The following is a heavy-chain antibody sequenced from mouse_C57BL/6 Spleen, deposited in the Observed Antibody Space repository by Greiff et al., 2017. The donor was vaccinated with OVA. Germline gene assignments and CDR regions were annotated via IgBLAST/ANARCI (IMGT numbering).Heavy chain of an antibody. CDR1: GYTFTSYW. Sequence: VKLQQPGAELVKPGASVKLSCKASGYTFTSYWMHWVKQRPGQGLEWIGMIHPNSGSTNYNEKFKSKATLTVDKSSSTAYMQLSSLTSEDSAVYYCARRSYYGSGDYWGQGTTLTVSS. V-gene: IGHV1-64*01. D-gene: IGHD1-1*01. CDR2: IHPNSGST. J-gene: IGHJ2*01. CDR3: ARRSYYGSGDY.